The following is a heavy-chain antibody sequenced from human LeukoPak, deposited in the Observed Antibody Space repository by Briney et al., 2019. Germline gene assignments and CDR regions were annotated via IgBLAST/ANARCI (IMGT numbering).Heavy chain of an antibody. V-gene: IGHV1-8*01. CDR2: MNPNSGRT. CDR3: ARETPSRYFDY. CDR1: GCTLTSYD. Sequence: WASVKVSCKASGCTLTSYDINWVRQATGQGLEWMGWMNPNSGRTGYSQKFQGRITITRNTSISTAYMELSSLRSDDTAVYYGARETPSRYFDYWGQGTLVTVSS. J-gene: IGHJ4*02. D-gene: IGHD4-23*01.